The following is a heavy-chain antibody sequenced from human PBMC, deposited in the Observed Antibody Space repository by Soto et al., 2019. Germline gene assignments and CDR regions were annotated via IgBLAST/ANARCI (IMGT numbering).Heavy chain of an antibody. V-gene: IGHV3-66*01. D-gene: IGHD1-26*01. CDR1: GFTVSSNY. Sequence: PGGSLRLSCAASGFTVSSNYMSWVRQAPGKGLEWVSVIYSGGSTYYADSVKGRFTISRDNSKNTLYLQMNSLRAEDTGVYYCARCLAGSYYPHDYWGQGTLVNVTS. CDR3: ARCLAGSYYPHDY. CDR2: IYSGGST. J-gene: IGHJ4*02.